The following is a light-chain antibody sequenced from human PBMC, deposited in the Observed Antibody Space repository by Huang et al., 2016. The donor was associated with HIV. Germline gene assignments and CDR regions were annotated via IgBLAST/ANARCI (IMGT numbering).Light chain of an antibody. Sequence: EIVLTQSPATLSLSPGDRATLSCQASQSISTFLAWYQHKPGQAPRLLIYDASTRAAGIPPRFSGSGSGTDFTLTISSLEPEDFAIYYCQQRSNWPPLTFGGGTKVEIK. CDR2: DAS. CDR1: QSISTF. V-gene: IGKV3-11*01. J-gene: IGKJ4*01. CDR3: QQRSNWPPLT.